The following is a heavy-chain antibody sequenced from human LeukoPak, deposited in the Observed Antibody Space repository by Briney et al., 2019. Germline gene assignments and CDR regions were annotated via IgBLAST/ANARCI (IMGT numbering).Heavy chain of an antibody. D-gene: IGHD3-10*01. Sequence: SGTLSLTCTVSGGSISSSSYYWGWLRQPPGKGLEWFGSIYYSGSTYYNPSLKGRVTISVDTSNNQFPLKRSSVTAVETAVYYCAELGDRGVMRGYDAFDIWGQGTLVTVSS. CDR3: AELGDRGVMRGYDAFDI. V-gene: IGHV4-39*01. CDR2: IYYSGST. J-gene: IGHJ3*02. CDR1: GGSISSSSYY.